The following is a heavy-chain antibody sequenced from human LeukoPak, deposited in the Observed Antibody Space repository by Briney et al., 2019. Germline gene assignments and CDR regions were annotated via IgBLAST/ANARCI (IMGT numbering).Heavy chain of an antibody. Sequence: ASVKVSCKASGGTFSSYAISWVRQAPGQGLEWMGWISDSNGNLNYAQRFQGRLTITTDISTTTAYMELKSLTSEDSAVYYCATWLGATGRRGASDWGQGTLVTVSS. CDR3: ATWLGATGRRGASD. D-gene: IGHD3-10*01. CDR1: GGTFSSYA. CDR2: ISDSNGNL. V-gene: IGHV1-18*01. J-gene: IGHJ1*01.